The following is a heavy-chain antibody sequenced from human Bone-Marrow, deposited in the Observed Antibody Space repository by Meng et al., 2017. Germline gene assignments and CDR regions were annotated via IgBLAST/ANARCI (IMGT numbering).Heavy chain of an antibody. CDR2: IYHSGST. D-gene: IGHD3-3*01. J-gene: IGHJ3*02. CDR1: GGSISSSNW. V-gene: IGHV4-4*02. Sequence: QVQLPEPGPGLVQPSGTLSVSCAVSGGSISSSNWWSWVRQPPGKGLEWIGEIYHSGSTNYNPSLKSRVTISVDKSKNQFSLKLSSVIAADTAVYYCARRFGVVIISSGAFDIWGQGTMVTVSS. CDR3: ARRFGVVIISSGAFDI.